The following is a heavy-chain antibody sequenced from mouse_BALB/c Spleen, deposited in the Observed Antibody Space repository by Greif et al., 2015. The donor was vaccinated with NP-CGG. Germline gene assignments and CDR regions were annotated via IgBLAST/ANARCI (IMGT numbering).Heavy chain of an antibody. CDR3: ARHDDGYYLDY. D-gene: IGHD2-3*01. CDR1: GFTFSSYG. V-gene: IGHV5-6*01. J-gene: IGHJ2*01. Sequence: EVKLVESGGDLVKPGGSLKLSSAASGFTFSSYGMSWVRQTPDKRLEWVATISSGGSYTYYPDSVKGRFTISRDNAKNTLYLQMSSLKSEDTAMYYCARHDDGYYLDYWGQGTTLTVSS. CDR2: ISSGGSYT.